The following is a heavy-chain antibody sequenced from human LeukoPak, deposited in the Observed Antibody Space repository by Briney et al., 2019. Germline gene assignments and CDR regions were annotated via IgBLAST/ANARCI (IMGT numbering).Heavy chain of an antibody. V-gene: IGHV3-30*02. CDR1: GFTFSSYG. CDR2: IRYDGSNK. Sequence: PGGSLRLSCAASGFTFSSYGMHWVRQAPGKGLEWVAFIRYDGSNKYYADSVKGRFTISRDNAKNSLYLQMNSLRAEDTAVYYCASLDYYDSSGYYHDAFDIWGQGTMVTVSS. CDR3: ASLDYYDSSGYYHDAFDI. D-gene: IGHD3-22*01. J-gene: IGHJ3*02.